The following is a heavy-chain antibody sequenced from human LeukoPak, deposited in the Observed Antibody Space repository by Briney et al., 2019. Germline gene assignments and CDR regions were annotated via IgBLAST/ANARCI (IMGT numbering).Heavy chain of an antibody. CDR2: ITPNADRT. D-gene: IGHD3-22*01. CDR3: AIMHGYYDGSGYWVQ. V-gene: IGHV3-23*01. J-gene: IGHJ1*01. CDR1: GFTFGSYG. Sequence: PGGSLRLSCAASGFTFGSYGMSWVRQAPWKGLEWVSFITPNADRTSYADSVEGRFTISRDNPRNTLYMQMNSLRDEDTALYYCAIMHGYYDGSGYWVQWGQGTLVTVSS.